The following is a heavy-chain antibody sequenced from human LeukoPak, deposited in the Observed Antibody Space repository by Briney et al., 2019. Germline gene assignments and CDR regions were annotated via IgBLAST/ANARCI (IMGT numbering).Heavy chain of an antibody. V-gene: IGHV1-18*01. D-gene: IGHD2-2*01. CDR3: ARGYCSSTSCPYGMDV. CDR1: GYTFTSYG. Sequence: ASVKVSCKASGYTFTSYGISWVRQAPGQGLEWMGWISAYNGNTNYAQKLQGRLTMTTDTSTSTAYMELRSLRSDDTAVYYCARGYCSSTSCPYGMDVWGQGTTVTVSS. J-gene: IGHJ6*02. CDR2: ISAYNGNT.